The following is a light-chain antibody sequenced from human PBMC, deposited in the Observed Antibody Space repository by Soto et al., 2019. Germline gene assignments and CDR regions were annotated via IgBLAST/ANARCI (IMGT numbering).Light chain of an antibody. Sequence: EIGLTQSPDTLYLAPGEGATLSCRASQRFNSSYLAWYQQKHDQADRLLISGASDRAAAVPARVSGSGSGTDVTLTISRLEPEDFAVYYCQQYVNSPVTFGKGTRLQIK. CDR3: QQYVNSPVT. CDR2: GAS. J-gene: IGKJ2*01. CDR1: QRFNSSY. V-gene: IGKV3-20*01.